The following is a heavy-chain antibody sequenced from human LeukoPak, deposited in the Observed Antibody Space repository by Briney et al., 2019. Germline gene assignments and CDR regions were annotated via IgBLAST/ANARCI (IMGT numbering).Heavy chain of an antibody. V-gene: IGHV1-2*02. D-gene: IGHD6-19*01. CDR1: GYTFTDYY. CDR2: INTISGGT. J-gene: IGHJ4*02. CDR3: ARDVDSSGSFADYYFDY. Sequence: ASMKVSCKASGYTFTDYYIHWVRQAPGQGLEWMGWINTISGGTNYAENLQGRVTMTRDPSITTAYMELSRLRSDDTAVYYCARDVDSSGSFADYYFDYWGQGTLVTVSS.